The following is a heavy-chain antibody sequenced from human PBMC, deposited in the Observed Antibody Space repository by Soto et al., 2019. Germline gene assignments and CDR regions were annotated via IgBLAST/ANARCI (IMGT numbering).Heavy chain of an antibody. CDR1: GGSISSGGYS. CDR3: ARASGYYDSSGYSFIGKLDY. CDR2: IYHSGST. J-gene: IGHJ4*02. D-gene: IGHD3-22*01. Sequence: PXETLSLTCAVSGGSISSGGYSWSWIRQPPGKGLEWIGYIYHSGSTYYNPSLKSRVTISVDRSKNQFSLKLSSVTAADTAVYYCARASGYYDSSGYSFIGKLDYWGQGTLVTVSS. V-gene: IGHV4-30-2*01.